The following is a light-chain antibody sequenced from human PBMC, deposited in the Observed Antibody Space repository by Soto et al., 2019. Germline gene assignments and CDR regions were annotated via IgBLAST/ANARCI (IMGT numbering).Light chain of an antibody. CDR3: LQYSTCPWT. V-gene: IGKV1-17*01. Sequence: DIQMTQSPSSLSASVGDRVTITCRARQGIRNDLDWYQQKPAKAPERLIYAASSWQSGVPSRFNGSGSGLELTPTISSLQADDFATYYCLQYSTCPWTLVPGTKVQI. J-gene: IGKJ1*01. CDR2: AAS. CDR1: QGIRND.